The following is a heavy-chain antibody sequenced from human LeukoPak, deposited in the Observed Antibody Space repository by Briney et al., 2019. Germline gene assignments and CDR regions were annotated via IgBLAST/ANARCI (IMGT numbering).Heavy chain of an antibody. Sequence: SETLSLTCTVSGGSISSYYWSWIRQPPGKGLEWIGYIYYSGSTNYNPSLKSRVTISVDTSKNQFSLKLSSVTAADTAVYYCARDVHYGIDVWGQGTTVTVSS. V-gene: IGHV4-59*12. CDR1: GGSISSYY. J-gene: IGHJ6*02. CDR2: IYYSGST. CDR3: ARDVHYGIDV.